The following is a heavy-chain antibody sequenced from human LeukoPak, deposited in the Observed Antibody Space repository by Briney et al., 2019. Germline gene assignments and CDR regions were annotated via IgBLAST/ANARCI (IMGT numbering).Heavy chain of an antibody. V-gene: IGHV1-69*06. D-gene: IGHD6-19*01. Sequence: SVKVSCKASGGAFSSYAISWVRQAPGQGLEWMGGIIPSLGTANYAQKFKGRVTITADKSTSTAYMELSSLRSEDTAVYYCARDRIAVAGRKYYYYMDVWGKGTTVTVSS. J-gene: IGHJ6*03. CDR3: ARDRIAVAGRKYYYYMDV. CDR1: GGAFSSYA. CDR2: IIPSLGTA.